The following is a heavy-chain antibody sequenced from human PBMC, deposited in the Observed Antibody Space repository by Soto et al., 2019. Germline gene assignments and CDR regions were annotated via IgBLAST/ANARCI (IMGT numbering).Heavy chain of an antibody. CDR1: GASVRSYH. J-gene: IGHJ5*02. Sequence: KPSETLSLTCAVSGASVRSYHWSWIRQAAGKGLEWIGRVQMSGTTNYNPSLKTRVTMSLDTSKNEVSLRMTSVTAADTAVYFCAKDRSTMRWFDPWRQRILVTVSS. CDR3: AKDRSTMRWFDP. D-gene: IGHD1-1*01. CDR2: VQMSGTT. V-gene: IGHV4-4*07.